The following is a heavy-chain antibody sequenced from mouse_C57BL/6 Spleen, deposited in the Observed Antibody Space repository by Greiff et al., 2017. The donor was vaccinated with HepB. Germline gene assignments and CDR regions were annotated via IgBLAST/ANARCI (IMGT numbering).Heavy chain of an antibody. J-gene: IGHJ2*01. Sequence: QVQLQQPGAELVKPGASVKLSCKASGYTFTSYWMQWVKQRPGQGLEWIGEIDPSDSYTNYNQKFKGKATLTVDTSSSTAYMQLSSLTSEDSAVYYCAKLYDYYFDYWGQGTTLTVSS. CDR1: GYTFTSYW. CDR3: AKLYDYYFDY. D-gene: IGHD2-4*01. CDR2: IDPSDSYT. V-gene: IGHV1-50*01.